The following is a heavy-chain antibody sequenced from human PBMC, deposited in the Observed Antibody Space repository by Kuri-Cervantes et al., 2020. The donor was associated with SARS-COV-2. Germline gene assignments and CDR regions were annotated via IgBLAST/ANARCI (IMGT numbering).Heavy chain of an antibody. J-gene: IGHJ4*02. CDR1: GFTFTSSA. CDR3: AKIGSSTWRQYDY. CDR2: IVVGRGNT. V-gene: IGHV1-58*02. D-gene: IGHD6-13*01. Sequence: SVKVSCKASGFTFTSSAMQWVRQARGQRLEWIGWIVVGRGNTNYAQKFQGRVTMTEDTSASTAYMDLSSLTSEDSAVYYCAKIGSSTWRQYDYWGQGTLVTVSS.